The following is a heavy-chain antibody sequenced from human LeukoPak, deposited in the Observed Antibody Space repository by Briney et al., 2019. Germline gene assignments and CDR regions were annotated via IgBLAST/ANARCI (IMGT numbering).Heavy chain of an antibody. CDR3: ARARGYSGYGYGMDV. CDR2: ISSSSSYI. CDR1: GFTFSSYW. V-gene: IGHV3-21*01. J-gene: IGHJ6*02. Sequence: GGSLRLSCAASGFTFSSYWMSWVRQAPGKGLEWVSSISSSSSYIYYADSVKGRFTISRDNAKNSLYLQMNSLRAEDTAVYYCARARGYSGYGYGMDVWGQGTTVTVSS. D-gene: IGHD5-12*01.